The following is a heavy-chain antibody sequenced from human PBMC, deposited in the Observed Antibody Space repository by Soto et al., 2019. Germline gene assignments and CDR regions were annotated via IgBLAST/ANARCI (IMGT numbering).Heavy chain of an antibody. CDR3: AGTYYDFWSGYGYYYYGMDV. CDR2: ISYDGSNK. Sequence: GGSLRLSCAASGFTFSSYAMHWVRQAPGKGLEWVAVISYDGSNKYYADSVKGRFTISRDNSKNTLYLQMNSLRAEDTAVYYCAGTYYDFWSGYGYYYYGMDVWGQGTTVTVSS. V-gene: IGHV3-30-3*01. D-gene: IGHD3-3*01. J-gene: IGHJ6*02. CDR1: GFTFSSYA.